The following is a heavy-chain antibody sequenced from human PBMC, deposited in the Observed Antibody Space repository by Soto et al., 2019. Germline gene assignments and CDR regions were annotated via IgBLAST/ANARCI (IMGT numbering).Heavy chain of an antibody. J-gene: IGHJ6*02. CDR3: AREWGLAAAGTPSAGMDV. CDR1: GGSISSYY. Sequence: QVQLQESGPGLVKPSETLSLTCTVSGGSISSYYWSWIRQPAGKGLEWIGRIYTSGSTNYNPSLKSRVTMSVDTSKNQFSLKLSSVTAADTAVYYCAREWGLAAAGTPSAGMDVWGQGTTVTVSS. D-gene: IGHD6-13*01. CDR2: IYTSGST. V-gene: IGHV4-4*07.